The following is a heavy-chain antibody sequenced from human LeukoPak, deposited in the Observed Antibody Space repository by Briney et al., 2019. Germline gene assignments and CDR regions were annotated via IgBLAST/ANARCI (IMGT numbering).Heavy chain of an antibody. V-gene: IGHV3-11*01. CDR1: GFTFNDYY. CDR2: ISSRGSVI. CDR3: ARDLMTADHYCCYGMDV. Sequence: GGSLRLSCAASGFTFNDYYMTWVRQAPGKGLEWVSHISSRGSVIYYADSVKGRFTISRDNAKNSLYLQMNSLRAEDTAVYYCARDLMTADHYCCYGMDVWGQGTTVTVSS. J-gene: IGHJ6*02.